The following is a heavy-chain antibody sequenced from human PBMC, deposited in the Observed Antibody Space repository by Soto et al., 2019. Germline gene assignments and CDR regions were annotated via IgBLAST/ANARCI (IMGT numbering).Heavy chain of an antibody. CDR3: AVEVAFVPAAGAKPQHYLNMDV. J-gene: IGHJ6*03. CDR1: GYTFTSYG. CDR2: ISAYNGNT. D-gene: IGHD2-2*01. V-gene: IGHV1-18*01. Sequence: ASVKVSCKASGYTFTSYGISWVRQAPGQGLEWMGWISAYNGNTNYAQKLQGRVTMTTDTSTSTAYMELRSLRSDDTAVYYCAVEVAFVPAAGAKPQHYLNMDVWGKGTPVTVSS.